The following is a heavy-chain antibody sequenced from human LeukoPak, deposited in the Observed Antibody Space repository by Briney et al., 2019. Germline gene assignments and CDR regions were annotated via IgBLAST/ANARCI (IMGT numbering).Heavy chain of an antibody. D-gene: IGHD1-1*01. CDR3: AREEHKNWKIDY. Sequence: GGSLRLSCAATGFTFSTFSMNWVRQAPGKGLEWISYIISSSSTMYYADSVKGRFTISRDNAKNSLYLQMNSLRAEDTAVYYCAREEHKNWKIDYWGQGTLVTVSS. CDR1: GFTFSTFS. CDR2: IISSSSTM. J-gene: IGHJ4*02. V-gene: IGHV3-48*01.